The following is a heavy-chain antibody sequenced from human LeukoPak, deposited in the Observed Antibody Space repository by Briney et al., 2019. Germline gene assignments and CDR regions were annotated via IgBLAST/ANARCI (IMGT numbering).Heavy chain of an antibody. J-gene: IGHJ4*02. CDR1: GESFSGYY. D-gene: IGHD3-22*01. CDR2: INHSGST. Sequence: PSETLSLTCTVYGESFSGYYWSWIRQPPGKGLEWIGEINHSGSTNYNPSLKSRVTISVDTSKNQFSLNLSSVTAADTAVYYCARGPYYYDSSGNFDYWGQGTLVTVSS. V-gene: IGHV4-34*01. CDR3: ARGPYYYDSSGNFDY.